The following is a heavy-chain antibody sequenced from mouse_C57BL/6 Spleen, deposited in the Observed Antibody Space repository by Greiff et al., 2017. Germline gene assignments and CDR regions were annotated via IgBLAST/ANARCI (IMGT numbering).Heavy chain of an antibody. V-gene: IGHV7-1*01. J-gene: IGHJ4*01. Sequence: EVHLVESGGGLVQSGRSLRLSCATSGFTFSDFYMEWVRQAPGKGLEWIAASRNKANDYTTEYSASVKGRFIVSRDTSQSILYLQMNALRAEDTAIYYCARDASSYAMDYWGQGTSVTVSS. CDR2: SRNKANDYTT. CDR1: GFTFSDFY. CDR3: ARDASSYAMDY.